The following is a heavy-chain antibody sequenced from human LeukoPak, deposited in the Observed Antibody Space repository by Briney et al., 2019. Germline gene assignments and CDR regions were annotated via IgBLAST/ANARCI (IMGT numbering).Heavy chain of an antibody. V-gene: IGHV4-34*01. CDR2: INHSGST. D-gene: IGHD5-12*01. CDR1: GGSFSGYY. Sequence: SETLSLTCAVYGGSFSGYYWSWIRQPPGKGLEWIGEINHSGSTNYNPSLKSRVTISVDTSKNQFSLKLSSVTAADTAVYYCARVGYDDAFDIWGQGTMVTVSS. CDR3: ARVGYDDAFDI. J-gene: IGHJ3*02.